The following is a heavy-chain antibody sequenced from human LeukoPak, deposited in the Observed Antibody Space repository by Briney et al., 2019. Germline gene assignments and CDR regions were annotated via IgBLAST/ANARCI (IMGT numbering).Heavy chain of an antibody. V-gene: IGHV3-23*01. Sequence: GGSLRLSCAASGFTFRSYAMSWVRQAPGKGLEWVSTITDSGGSTYYADSVKGRFTISRDNSKNTLYLQMSSLRTEDTAVYYCVKGPYSSTWPFFDYWGQGTLVTVSS. CDR1: GFTFRSYA. CDR2: ITDSGGST. CDR3: VKGPYSSTWPFFDY. J-gene: IGHJ4*02. D-gene: IGHD6-13*01.